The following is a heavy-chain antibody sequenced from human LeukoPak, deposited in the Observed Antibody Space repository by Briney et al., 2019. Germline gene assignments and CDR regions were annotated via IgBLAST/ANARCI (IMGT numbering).Heavy chain of an antibody. Sequence: SETLSLTCTVSGGSVSSGSYYWSWIRQPPGKGLEWIGYIYYSGSTNYNPSLKSRVTISVDTSKNQFSLKLSFVTAADTAVYYCARASLSDYYDSSGYYGDRYFDYWGQGTLVTVSS. V-gene: IGHV4-61*01. CDR3: ARASLSDYYDSSGYYGDRYFDY. J-gene: IGHJ4*02. CDR1: GGSVSSGSYY. CDR2: IYYSGST. D-gene: IGHD3-22*01.